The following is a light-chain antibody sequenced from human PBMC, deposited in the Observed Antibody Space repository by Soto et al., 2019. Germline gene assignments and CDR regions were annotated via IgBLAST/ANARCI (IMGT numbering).Light chain of an antibody. Sequence: DIQMTQSPSTLSASVGDRVTIGCRASQSISNWLAWYQQKPGKAPKLLIFDASSLEGGVPSRFSGSGSGTDFTLTISSLQPDDFATYYCLQYDSYSWAFGQGTKVHIK. J-gene: IGKJ1*01. CDR3: LQYDSYSWA. V-gene: IGKV1-5*01. CDR1: QSISNW. CDR2: DAS.